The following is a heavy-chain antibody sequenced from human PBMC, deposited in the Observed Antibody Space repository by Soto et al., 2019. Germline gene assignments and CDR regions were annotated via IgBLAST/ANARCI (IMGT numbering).Heavy chain of an antibody. CDR1: GFTVSSNY. D-gene: IGHD3-16*01. J-gene: IGHJ3*02. Sequence: GGSLRLSCAASGFTVSSNYMSWVRQAPGKGLEWVSSISSSSSYIYYADSVKGRFTISRDNAKNSLYLQMNSLRAEDTAVYYCASTHSGIDYIWGSYIPGAFDIWGQGTMVTVSS. CDR3: ASTHSGIDYIWGSYIPGAFDI. V-gene: IGHV3-21*01. CDR2: ISSSSSYI.